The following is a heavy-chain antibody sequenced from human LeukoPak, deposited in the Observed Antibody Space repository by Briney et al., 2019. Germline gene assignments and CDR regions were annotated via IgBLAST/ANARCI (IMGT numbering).Heavy chain of an antibody. CDR3: AAARDYYESSGYCQVAFDI. Sequence: SVKVSCKASGFTFTSSAVQWVRHARGQRVEWIGWFVVCSGNTNYVQKFQERVTITSDMSTSTAYMELSSLRSKDTAVYYCAAARDYYESSGYCQVAFDIWGQGTMVTVSS. V-gene: IGHV1-58*01. CDR1: GFTFTSSA. CDR2: FVVCSGNT. D-gene: IGHD3-22*01. J-gene: IGHJ3*02.